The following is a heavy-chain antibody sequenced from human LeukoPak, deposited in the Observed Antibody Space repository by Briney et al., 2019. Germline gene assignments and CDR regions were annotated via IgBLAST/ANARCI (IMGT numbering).Heavy chain of an antibody. CDR1: GVIVSRNF. D-gene: IGHD6-19*01. J-gene: IGHJ5*02. CDR2: MYAGGTT. CDR3: ARGSGSGWPLDR. V-gene: IGHV3-53*01. Sequence: GGSLRLSCAASGVIVSRNFMSWVRQAPGKGLQWVAVMYAGGTTDYSESVRGRFHISRDTSNNTLSLQMNSLRAEDTAVYYCARGSGSGWPLDRWGQGTLVTVSS.